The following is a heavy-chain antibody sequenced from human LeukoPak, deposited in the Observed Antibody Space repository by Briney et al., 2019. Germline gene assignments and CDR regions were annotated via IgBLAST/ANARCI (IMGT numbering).Heavy chain of an antibody. CDR3: ARGDDILTDYFRGFDC. CDR2: ISGYNGNT. J-gene: IGHJ4*02. Sequence: ASVKVSCKASGCTFTSYGISWVRQAPGQGLEWMGWISGYNGNTNYAQKFQGRLTMTTETSTRTAYMELRSLRSDDTAVYYCARGDDILTDYFRGFDCWGQGTLVTVSS. D-gene: IGHD3-9*01. CDR1: GCTFTSYG. V-gene: IGHV1-18*01.